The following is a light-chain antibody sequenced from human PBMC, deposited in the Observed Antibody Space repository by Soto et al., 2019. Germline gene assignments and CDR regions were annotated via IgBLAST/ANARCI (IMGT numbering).Light chain of an antibody. CDR2: GDT. J-gene: IGLJ1*01. V-gene: IGLV1-40*01. CDR1: SSNIGAGYD. CDR3: QSYDSSPSGYV. Sequence: QSALTQPPSVSGAPGQRVTISCTGSSSNIGAGYDVHWYQQLPGTAPKLLIYGDTNRPSGVPDRFSGSKSATSASLAITGLQADDEADYYCQSYDSSPSGYVFGTGTKVTVL.